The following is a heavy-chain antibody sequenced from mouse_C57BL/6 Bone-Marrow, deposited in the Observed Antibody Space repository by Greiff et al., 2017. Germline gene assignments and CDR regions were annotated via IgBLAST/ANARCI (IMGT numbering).Heavy chain of an antibody. J-gene: IGHJ3*01. CDR1: GYTFTSYW. CDR3: ARVGWLLRFRVAN. V-gene: IGHV1-64*01. CDR2: IHPNSGST. D-gene: IGHD2-3*01. Sequence: QVQLQQPGAELVKPGASVKLSCKASGYTFTSYWMHWVKQRPGQGLEWIGMIHPNSGSTNYNEKFKSKATLTVDTSSSTAYMQLSSLTSEDSAVYYCARVGWLLRFRVANWGQGTLVTVSA.